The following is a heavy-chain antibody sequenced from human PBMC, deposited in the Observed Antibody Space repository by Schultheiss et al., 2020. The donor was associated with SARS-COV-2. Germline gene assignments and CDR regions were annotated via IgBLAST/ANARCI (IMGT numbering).Heavy chain of an antibody. Sequence: ASVKVSCKASGYTFTSYDINWVRQATGQGLEWMGWINPNSGGTNYAQKFQGRVTMTRDTSISTAYMELSRLRSDDTAVYYCARGRITMIVVVTQDAFDIWGQGTMVTVSS. V-gene: IGHV1-2*02. J-gene: IGHJ3*02. CDR2: INPNSGGT. CDR3: ARGRITMIVVVTQDAFDI. D-gene: IGHD3-22*01. CDR1: GYTFTSYD.